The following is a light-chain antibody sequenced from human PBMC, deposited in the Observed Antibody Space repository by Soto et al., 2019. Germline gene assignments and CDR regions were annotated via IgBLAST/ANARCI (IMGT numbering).Light chain of an antibody. J-gene: IGKJ1*01. CDR3: QQYSTYSRT. V-gene: IGKV1-5*01. CDR1: QSISRW. CDR2: DAS. Sequence: DIQMTQSPSTLSASVGDRVTITCRASQSISRWLGWYQQKAGKAPSLLIFDASTLESGVPSRFSGSGSGTEFTLTISSLQPDDFATYYCQQYSTYSRTFGQGTKVDIK.